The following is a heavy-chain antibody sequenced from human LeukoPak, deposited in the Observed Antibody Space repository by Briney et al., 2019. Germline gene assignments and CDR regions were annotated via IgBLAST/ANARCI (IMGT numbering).Heavy chain of an antibody. CDR1: GYTFTSYD. CDR2: MNPNSGNT. Sequence: ASVKVSCKASGYTFTSYDINWVRQATGQGLEWMGWMNPNSGNTGYAQKFQGRVTMTRNTSISTAYMELSSLRSEDTAVYYCAGGDRKYNWSDPWGQGTLVTVSS. CDR3: AGGDRKYNWSDP. J-gene: IGHJ5*02. V-gene: IGHV1-8*01.